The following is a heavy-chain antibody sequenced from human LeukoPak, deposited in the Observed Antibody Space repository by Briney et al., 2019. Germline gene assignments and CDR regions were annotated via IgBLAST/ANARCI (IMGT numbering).Heavy chain of an antibody. V-gene: IGHV3-7*01. Sequence: GGSLKLSCAASGFMFSGYWMTWVRQTPGKRQEWVANIKQDGSEKKYVDSVKGRFTISRDNAKNSLSLQINSLRAEDTAVYYCARLYGVFSDGACYCSGWGQGTLVTVSS. J-gene: IGHJ4*02. D-gene: IGHD2-21*01. CDR2: IKQDGSEK. CDR1: GFMFSGYW. CDR3: ARLYGVFSDGACYCSG.